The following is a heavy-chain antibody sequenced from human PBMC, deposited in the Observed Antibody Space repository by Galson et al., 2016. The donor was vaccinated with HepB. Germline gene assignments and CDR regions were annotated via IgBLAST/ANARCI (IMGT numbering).Heavy chain of an antibody. CDR1: GFTFSTSG. Sequence: SLRLSCAASGFTFSTSGIHWVRQAPGKGLEWVAVISYDGSNKFYADSVKGRFTISRDNSKNTLYLQMNSLRAEDTALYYCAKDKGSGSYYNEPIHRYFAMDVWGQGTTVTVSS. CDR3: AKDKGSGSYYNEPIHRYFAMDV. V-gene: IGHV3-30*18. D-gene: IGHD3-10*01. CDR2: ISYDGSNK. J-gene: IGHJ6*02.